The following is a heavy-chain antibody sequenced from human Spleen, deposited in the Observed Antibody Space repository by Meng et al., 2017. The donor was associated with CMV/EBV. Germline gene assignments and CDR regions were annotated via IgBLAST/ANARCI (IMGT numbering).Heavy chain of an antibody. D-gene: IGHD3-22*01. Sequence: GYTFASYGMSWVRPARGRGLEWVSGISATGDITFYADSVKGRFTIARDNSKNTLHLQMNTLRAEDTALYYCARGGYYDSSGQNWFDPWGQGTLVTVSS. CDR2: ISATGDIT. CDR1: GYTFASYG. CDR3: ARGGYYDSSGQNWFDP. J-gene: IGHJ5*02. V-gene: IGHV3-23*01.